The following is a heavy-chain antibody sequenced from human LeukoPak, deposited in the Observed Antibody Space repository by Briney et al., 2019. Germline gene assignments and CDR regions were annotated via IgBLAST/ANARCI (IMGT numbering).Heavy chain of an antibody. V-gene: IGHV1-69*06. CDR2: ITPIFGTA. D-gene: IGHD4-17*01. CDR1: GATFRSSF. CDR3: ASAPVTTGVYYYYMDV. J-gene: IGHJ6*03. Sequence: SVKVSCKASGATFRSSFITWVRQAPGQGLEWMGGITPIFGTANYAQKFQGRVTITADKSTSTAYMELSSLRSEDTAVYYRASAPVTTGVYYYYMDVWGKGTTVTVSS.